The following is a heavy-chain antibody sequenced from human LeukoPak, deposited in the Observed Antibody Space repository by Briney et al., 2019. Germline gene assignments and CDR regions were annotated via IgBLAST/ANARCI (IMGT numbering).Heavy chain of an antibody. Sequence: GGSLRLSCAASGFNVSSKYMSWVRQAPGKGLEWVSVIYSDGSTYYTDSVKGRLTISRDNSKNTLYLQMNSLRAEDTAVYYCASDLDSYGSYWGQGTLVTVSS. CDR1: GFNVSSKY. J-gene: IGHJ4*02. V-gene: IGHV3-53*01. CDR3: ASDLDSYGSY. CDR2: IYSDGST. D-gene: IGHD5-18*01.